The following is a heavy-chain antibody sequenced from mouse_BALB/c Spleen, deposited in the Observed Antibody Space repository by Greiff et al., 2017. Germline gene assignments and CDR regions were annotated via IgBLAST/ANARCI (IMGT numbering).Heavy chain of an antibody. CDR2: ISDGGSYT. CDR3: ARAGSAMDY. J-gene: IGHJ4*01. CDR1: GFTFSDYY. Sequence: EVQLVESGGGLVKPGGSLKLSCAASGFTFSDYYMYWVRQTPEKRREWVATISDGGSYTYYPDSVKGRFTISRDNAKNNLYLQMSSLKSEDTAMYYCARAGSAMDYWGQGTSVTVSS. D-gene: IGHD1-1*01. V-gene: IGHV5-4*02.